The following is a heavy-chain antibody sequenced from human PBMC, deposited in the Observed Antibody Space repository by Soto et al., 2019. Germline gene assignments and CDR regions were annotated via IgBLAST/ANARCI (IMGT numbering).Heavy chain of an antibody. CDR2: ISGSGGST. V-gene: IGHV3-23*01. Sequence: EVQLLESGGGLVQPGGSLRLSCAASGFTFSSYAMSWVRQAPGKGLEWVSAISGSGGSTYYADSVKGRFTISRDNSKNTLYLQRNRLRAEDTAVYYCAKHLYYDFWSGHSDVWGQGTTVTVSS. CDR3: AKHLYYDFWSGHSDV. J-gene: IGHJ6*02. CDR1: GFTFSSYA. D-gene: IGHD3-3*01.